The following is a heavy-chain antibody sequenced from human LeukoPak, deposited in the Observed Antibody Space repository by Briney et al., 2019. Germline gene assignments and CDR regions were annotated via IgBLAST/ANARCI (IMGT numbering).Heavy chain of an antibody. CDR1: GFTFSSYD. CDR2: IGVAANT. Sequence: GGSLRLSCAASGFTFSSYDMHWVRQATGKGLEWVSTIGVAANTFYSGSVKGRFTISRENAKNSLYLLMTSLRAEDTAVYYCARQNTPHGNFDYWGQGIQVTVSS. D-gene: IGHD1-26*01. J-gene: IGHJ4*02. V-gene: IGHV3-13*01. CDR3: ARQNTPHGNFDY.